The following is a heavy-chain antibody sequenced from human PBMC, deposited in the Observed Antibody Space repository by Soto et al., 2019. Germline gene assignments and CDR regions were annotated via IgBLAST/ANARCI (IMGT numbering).Heavy chain of an antibody. Sequence: PSETLSLTCTVSGGSISSSSYYWSWIRQPPGKGLEWIGYIYYSGSTNYNPSLKSRVTISVDTSKNQFSLKLSSVTAADTAVYYCARENLTMVRGVASFDIWGQGTMVTVSS. CDR2: IYYSGST. CDR1: GGSISSSSYY. CDR3: ARENLTMVRGVASFDI. D-gene: IGHD3-10*01. J-gene: IGHJ3*02. V-gene: IGHV4-61*01.